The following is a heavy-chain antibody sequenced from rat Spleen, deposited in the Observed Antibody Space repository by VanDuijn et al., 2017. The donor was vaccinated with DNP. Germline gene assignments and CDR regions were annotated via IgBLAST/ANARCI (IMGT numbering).Heavy chain of an antibody. CDR1: GFTFSNYY. J-gene: IGHJ2*01. D-gene: IGHD5-1*01. V-gene: IGHV5-25*01. Sequence: EVKFVESGGGLVQPGRSLKLSCAASGFTFSNYYMAWVRQAPKKGLEWVATISTSGSRTYYPDSVKGRFPISRDNAKSSLYLQTNSLKSEDTATYYCARLGDNWGYWGQGVMVTVSS. CDR2: ISTSGSRT. CDR3: ARLGDNWGY.